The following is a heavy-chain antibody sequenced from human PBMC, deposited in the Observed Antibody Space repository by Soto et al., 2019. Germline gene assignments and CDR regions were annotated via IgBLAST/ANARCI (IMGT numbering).Heavy chain of an antibody. D-gene: IGHD3-22*01. J-gene: IGHJ6*02. CDR1: GYTFTGYY. Sequence: ASVKVSCKASGYTFTGYYMHWVRQAPGQGLEGMGWINPNSGGTNYAQKFQGRVTMTRDTSISTAYMELSRLRSDDTAVYYCAKTVYDSSGQPYYYYGMDVWGQGTMVTVSS. V-gene: IGHV1-2*02. CDR2: INPNSGGT. CDR3: AKTVYDSSGQPYYYYGMDV.